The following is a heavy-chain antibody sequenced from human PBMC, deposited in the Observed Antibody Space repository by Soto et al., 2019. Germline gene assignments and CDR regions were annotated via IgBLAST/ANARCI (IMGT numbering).Heavy chain of an antibody. Sequence: KTSETLSLTCTVSGDSINNANYYWSWIRQHPGKGLEWIGYIYYTGNTYYNPSLKSRVTISVDTSKNQFSLTLNSVTAADAAVYYCARARYSSSWYLDYWGQGTLVTVSS. D-gene: IGHD6-13*01. J-gene: IGHJ4*02. CDR2: IYYTGNT. V-gene: IGHV4-31*03. CDR1: GDSINNANYY. CDR3: ARARYSSSWYLDY.